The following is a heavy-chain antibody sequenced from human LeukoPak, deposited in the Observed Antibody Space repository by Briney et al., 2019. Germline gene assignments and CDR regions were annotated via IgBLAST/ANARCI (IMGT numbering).Heavy chain of an antibody. V-gene: IGHV3-21*01. CDR1: GFTFSSYS. D-gene: IGHD6-19*01. CDR3: ARESLAVAGIDY. CDR2: ISSSSSYI. J-gene: IGHJ4*02. Sequence: GGSLRLSCAASGFTFSSYSMNWVRQAPGKGLEWVSSISSSSSYIYYADSVKGRFTISRDNAKNSLYLQMNSLRAEDTAVYYCARESLAVAGIDYWGQGTLVTVSS.